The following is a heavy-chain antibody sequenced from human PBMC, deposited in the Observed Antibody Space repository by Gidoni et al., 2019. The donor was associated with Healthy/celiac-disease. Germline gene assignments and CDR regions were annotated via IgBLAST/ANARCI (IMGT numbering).Heavy chain of an antibody. D-gene: IGHD3-10*01. J-gene: IGHJ4*02. CDR1: GFTFSSYG. V-gene: IGHV3-33*01. CDR2: IWYDGSNK. CDR3: AREFTFGAHDDGGLDY. Sequence: QVQLVESGGGVVQPGRSLRLSCAASGFTFSSYGMHWVRQAPGKGLEWVAVIWYDGSNKYYADSVKGRFTISRDNSKNTLYLQMNSLRAEDTAVYYCAREFTFGAHDDGGLDYWGQGTLVTVSS.